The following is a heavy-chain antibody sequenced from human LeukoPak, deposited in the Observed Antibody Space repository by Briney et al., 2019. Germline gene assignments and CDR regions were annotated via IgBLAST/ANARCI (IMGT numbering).Heavy chain of an antibody. CDR3: AKDRWGAVASFDY. Sequence: GGSLRLYCAASGFPFSDYVMHWVRQAPGKGLEWVAVIRYDGNNKYYADSVKGRFTISRDNSKNMLYLQMNSLGTEDTAVYYCAKDRWGAVASFDYWGQGTLVTVSS. D-gene: IGHD6-19*01. J-gene: IGHJ4*02. V-gene: IGHV3-30*02. CDR1: GFPFSDYV. CDR2: IRYDGNNK.